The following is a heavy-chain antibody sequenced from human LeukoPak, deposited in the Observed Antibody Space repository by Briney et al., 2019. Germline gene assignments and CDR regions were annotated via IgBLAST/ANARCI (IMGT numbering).Heavy chain of an antibody. J-gene: IGHJ4*02. V-gene: IGHV1-2*02. CDR1: GYTFTGYY. D-gene: IGHD3-22*01. CDR2: INPNSGGT. CDR3: ARSGSGYYYPPYDY. Sequence: ASVKVSCKASGYTFTGYYMHWVRQAPGQGLEWMGWINPNSGGTNYAQTFQGRVTMTRDTSISTAYMELSRLRSDDTAVYYCARSGSGYYYPPYDYWGQGTLVTVSS.